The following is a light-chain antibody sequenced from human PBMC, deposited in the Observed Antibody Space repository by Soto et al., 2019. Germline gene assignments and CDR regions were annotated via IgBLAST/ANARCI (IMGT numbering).Light chain of an antibody. CDR3: QQFYTTPWT. CDR2: WSY. CDR1: QTVLYSSNTKNY. J-gene: IGKJ1*01. Sequence: DIVMTQSPDSLAVSLGERATINCKSSQTVLYSSNTKNYLAWYQQKPGQPPKLLIYWSYTRESVFPDRFSGSGFGPDFTLTISSLQPEDVAFYYCQQFYTTPWTFGQGTKVEIK. V-gene: IGKV4-1*01.